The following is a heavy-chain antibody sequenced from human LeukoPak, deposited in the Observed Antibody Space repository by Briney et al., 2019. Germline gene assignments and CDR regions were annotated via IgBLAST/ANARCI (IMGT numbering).Heavy chain of an antibody. J-gene: IGHJ4*02. CDR3: ARRGGQTYYYGSGSYYNGRFDY. CDR1: GYSISSGYY. D-gene: IGHD3-10*01. Sequence: SETLPLTCTVSGYSISSGYYWGWIRQPPGKGLGWIGNIYHSGNTYYNPSLTSRVTISVDASKNHFSLKLSSVTAADTAVYYCARRGGQTYYYGSGSYYNGRFDYWGQGTLVTVSS. V-gene: IGHV4-38-2*02. CDR2: IYHSGNT.